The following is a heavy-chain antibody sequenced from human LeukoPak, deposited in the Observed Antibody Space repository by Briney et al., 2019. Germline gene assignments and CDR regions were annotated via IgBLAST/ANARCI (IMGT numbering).Heavy chain of an antibody. J-gene: IGHJ4*02. CDR1: GFTFSSYA. Sequence: GGSLRLSCAASGFTFSSYAMSWVRQAPGKGLEWVSAICGSGGSTYYADSVKGRFTISRDNSKNTLYLQMNSLKAEDTAVYYWAKLFRGRVSSGWYYFDSWGEGNLVTVSS. CDR3: AKLFRGRVSSGWYYFDS. V-gene: IGHV3-23*01. CDR2: ICGSGGST. D-gene: IGHD6-19*01.